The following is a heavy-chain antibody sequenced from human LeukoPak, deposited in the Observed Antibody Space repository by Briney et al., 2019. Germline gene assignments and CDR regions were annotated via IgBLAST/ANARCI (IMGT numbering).Heavy chain of an antibody. CDR3: ARNFPGVGCSGGSCYDY. J-gene: IGHJ4*02. CDR2: VNHSGGA. D-gene: IGHD2-15*01. CDR1: GGPFRAFY. V-gene: IGHV4-34*01. Sequence: SETLSLTCDVSGGPFRAFYWSWIRQPPGRGLEWIGEVNHSGGANYNPSLKSRVTISIDTSKNQLSLKLTSVTAADTAVYFCARNFPGVGCSGGSCYDYWGQGTLVTVSS.